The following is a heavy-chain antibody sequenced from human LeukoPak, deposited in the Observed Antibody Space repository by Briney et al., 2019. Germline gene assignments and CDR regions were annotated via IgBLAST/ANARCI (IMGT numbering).Heavy chain of an antibody. CDR3: ARGLPSHN. J-gene: IGHJ4*02. D-gene: IGHD3-10*01. CDR1: GYTFTGYY. V-gene: IGHV1-8*02. CDR2: MNPNSGNT. Sequence: ASVKVSCKASGYTFTGYYMHWVRQAPGQGLEWMGWMNPNSGNTGYAQKFQGRVTMTRNTSISTAYMELSSLRSEDTAVYYCARGLPSHNWGQGTLVTVSS.